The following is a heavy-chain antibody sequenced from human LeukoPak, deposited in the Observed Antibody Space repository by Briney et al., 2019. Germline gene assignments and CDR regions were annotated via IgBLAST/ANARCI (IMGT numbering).Heavy chain of an antibody. CDR2: INHSGST. CDR3: ARAPGLGYCSGGSCYSRYFDY. V-gene: IGHV4-34*01. D-gene: IGHD2-15*01. Sequence: PSETLSLTCAVYGGSFSGYYWSWIRQPPGKGLEWIGEINHSGSTNYNPSLKSRVTISVDTSKNQFSLKLSSVTAADTAVYYCARAPGLGYCSGGSCYSRYFDYWGQGTLVTVSS. CDR1: GGSFSGYY. J-gene: IGHJ4*02.